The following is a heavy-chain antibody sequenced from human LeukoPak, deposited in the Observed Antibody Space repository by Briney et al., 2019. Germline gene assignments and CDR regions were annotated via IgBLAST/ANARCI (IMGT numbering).Heavy chain of an antibody. Sequence: PSETLSLTCTVSGGSISSSNYYWGWIRQSPGMGLDWIGSISHTGSTYHNPSLKSRVTISVDTLKNQFSLRLTSVTAADTAVYYCARTGESYYYDSSGYDAFFDYWGQGTLVTVSS. V-gene: IGHV4-39*01. D-gene: IGHD3-22*01. J-gene: IGHJ4*02. CDR2: ISHTGST. CDR1: GGSISSSNYY. CDR3: ARTGESYYYDSSGYDAFFDY.